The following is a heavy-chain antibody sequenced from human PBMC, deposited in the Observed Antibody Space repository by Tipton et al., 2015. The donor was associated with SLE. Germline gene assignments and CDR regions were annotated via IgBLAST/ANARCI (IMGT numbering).Heavy chain of an antibody. CDR2: IHYSGTT. D-gene: IGHD1-26*01. CDR1: GGSISSYY. V-gene: IGHV4-59*01. CDR3: ARANSGY. J-gene: IGHJ4*02. Sequence: GLVKPSETLSVMCTVSGGSISSYYWNWIRQPPGKGLEWIGYIHYSGTTNYNPSLKSRVTISIDTSKNQFSLKLSSVTAADTAIYYCARANSGYWGQGTLVTVSS.